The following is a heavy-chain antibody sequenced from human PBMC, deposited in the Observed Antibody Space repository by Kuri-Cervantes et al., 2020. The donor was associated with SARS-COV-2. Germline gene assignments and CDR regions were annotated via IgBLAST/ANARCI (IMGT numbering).Heavy chain of an antibody. CDR2: IYSSGTP. J-gene: IGHJ5*02. V-gene: IGHV4-39*01. D-gene: IGHD2-15*01. CDR3: ASQRDSLLAGIS. CDR1: GASVTDISHY. Sequence: GSLRLSCTVSGASVTDISHYWVWIRQPPGKGLEWIGTIYSSGTPYHNPSLKSRITLSLDKSKNQFSLTMTSMTAADTSFFYCASQRDSLLAGISWGPGTLVTVSS.